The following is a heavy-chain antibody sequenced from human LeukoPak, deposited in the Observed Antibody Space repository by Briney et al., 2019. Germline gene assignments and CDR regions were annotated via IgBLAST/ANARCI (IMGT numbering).Heavy chain of an antibody. J-gene: IGHJ4*02. D-gene: IGHD6-19*01. CDR3: ARGVAGTLDY. Sequence: PGGSLRLSCAASGFTFSSSWMHWVRQVPGKGLVWVSRLNSDGSSINYADSVKGRFTISRDNAENTLYLQMNSLRVEDTAVYYCARGVAGTLDYWGQGTLVIVSS. CDR1: GFTFSSSW. CDR2: LNSDGSSI. V-gene: IGHV3-74*01.